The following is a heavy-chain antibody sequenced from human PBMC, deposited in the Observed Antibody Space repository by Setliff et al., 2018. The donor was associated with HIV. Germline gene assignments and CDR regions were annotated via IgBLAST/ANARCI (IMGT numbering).Heavy chain of an antibody. CDR3: ARELLRSWDGSENSYKPYYFDY. V-gene: IGHV4-38-2*02. D-gene: IGHD3-10*01. J-gene: IGHJ4*02. CDR1: GYAISCGYY. CDR2: IYNRGST. Sequence: SETLSLTCAVSGYAISCGYYWGWIRRPPGKGLEWIGSIYNRGSTYDNPSLKSRVTIPVDTSKNQFSLKLSSVTAADTAVYYCARELLRSWDGSENSYKPYYFDYWGQGTLVTVSS.